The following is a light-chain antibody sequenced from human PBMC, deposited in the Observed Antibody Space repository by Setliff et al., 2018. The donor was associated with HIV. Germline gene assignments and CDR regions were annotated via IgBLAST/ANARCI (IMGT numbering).Light chain of an antibody. J-gene: IGLJ3*02. CDR2: DTT. V-gene: IGLV7-46*01. CDR3: LLWDSDARGV. CDR1: SGAVTSGHY. Sequence: QAVVTQESSLTVSPGGTVTLTCGSSSGAVTSGHYPYWFQQKPGQAPRALIFDTTRKHSWTPARFSASLLGGKAALTLSGAQPEDEAEYYCLLWDSDARGVFGGGTKVTVL.